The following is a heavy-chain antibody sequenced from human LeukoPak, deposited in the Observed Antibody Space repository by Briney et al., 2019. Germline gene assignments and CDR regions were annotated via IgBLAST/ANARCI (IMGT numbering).Heavy chain of an antibody. V-gene: IGHV1-46*01. CDR3: AREESGGYFDY. Sequence: GASAKVSCKASGFTFTNYYMHCVRQAPGQGLEWMGLINPSGSSTNYAQKFRGRVTMTRDTSTTTVYMELSSLRSEDTAVYYCAREESGGYFDYGGQGTLVTVSS. D-gene: IGHD2-8*02. CDR2: INPSGSST. J-gene: IGHJ4*02. CDR1: GFTFTNYY.